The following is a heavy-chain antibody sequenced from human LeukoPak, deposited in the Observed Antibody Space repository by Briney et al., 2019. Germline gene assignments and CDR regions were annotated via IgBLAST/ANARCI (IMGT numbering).Heavy chain of an antibody. Sequence: ASVKVSCKGSGYTFTSYGMSWVRQAGGQGRDGMGWISDYDGNTNYAQKLQGRVIMTTDTSPRTAYVEPKSLRSDATAVYYCARGSLEWLFDPGGYFDYWGQGTLVTVSS. CDR1: GYTFTSYG. J-gene: IGHJ4*02. V-gene: IGHV1-18*01. CDR3: ARGSLEWLFDPGGYFDY. D-gene: IGHD3-3*01. CDR2: ISDYDGNT.